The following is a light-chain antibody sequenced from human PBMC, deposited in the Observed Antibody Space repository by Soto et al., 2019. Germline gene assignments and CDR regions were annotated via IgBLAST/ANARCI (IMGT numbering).Light chain of an antibody. CDR3: HQYNNWPPGT. J-gene: IGKJ2*01. Sequence: EIVLARSPRSLSVSPVQRPTLSCRYSQSISRNLAWYQQNPGQAPRLLIYGASTRATGIPARFSGSGSGTEFTLTTSSLQSEDFALYYCHQYNNWPPGTFGQGTKVDIK. V-gene: IGKV3-15*01. CDR2: GAS. CDR1: QSISRN.